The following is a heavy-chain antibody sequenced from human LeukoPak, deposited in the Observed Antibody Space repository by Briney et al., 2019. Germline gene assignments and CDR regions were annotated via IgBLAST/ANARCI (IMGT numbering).Heavy chain of an antibody. CDR1: GYSFTGSY. D-gene: IGHD5-18*01. J-gene: IGHJ5*02. Sequence: ASVKLSCKASGYSFTGSYMHWVRQARGQGLEGMGIINPSGGTTNYAQKFQGRVTMTRDTSTSTVYMDPSSLRSEDTAVYYCARRASYAFFTWGQGTLVTVSS. V-gene: IGHV1-46*01. CDR3: ARRASYAFFT. CDR2: INPSGGTT.